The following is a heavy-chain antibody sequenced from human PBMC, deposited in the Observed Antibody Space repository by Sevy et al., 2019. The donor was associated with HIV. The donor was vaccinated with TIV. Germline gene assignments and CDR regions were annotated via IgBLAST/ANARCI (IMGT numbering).Heavy chain of an antibody. CDR1: GFTFSNAW. CDR2: IKIKSEGGIT. J-gene: IGHJ4*02. D-gene: IGHD2-8*01. Sequence: GGSLRLSCGASGFTFSNAWMTWVRQAPGKGLEWVGRIKIKSEGGITDYAAPVKGRFTISRDDSKNTLYLQMNSLKSDDTAVYDYTNNRGYCIDGVCGEYVDSWGQGTLVTVSS. V-gene: IGHV3-15*01. CDR3: TNNRGYCIDGVCGEYVDS.